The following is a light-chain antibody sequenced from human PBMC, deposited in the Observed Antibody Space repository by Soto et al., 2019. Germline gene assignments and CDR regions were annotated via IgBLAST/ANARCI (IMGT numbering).Light chain of an antibody. V-gene: IGKV1-33*01. J-gene: IGKJ4*02. CDR1: QDISNY. Sequence: DIQMTQSPSSLSASVGDRVTITCQASQDISNYLNWYQQKPGKAPKLLIYDASNLETGVPSRFSGSGSGTDFTFTIRRLKPEDIETYYCQHYDNLPLTFGEGAKV. CDR3: QHYDNLPLT. CDR2: DAS.